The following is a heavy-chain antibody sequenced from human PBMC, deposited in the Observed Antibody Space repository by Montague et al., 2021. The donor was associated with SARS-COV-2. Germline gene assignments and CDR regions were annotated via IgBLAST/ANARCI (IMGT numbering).Heavy chain of an antibody. J-gene: IGHJ4*02. CDR3: ARHGKTRIAMIVVVIGYFDY. CDR2: IYYSGST. D-gene: IGHD3-22*01. V-gene: IGHV4-39*01. Sequence: SETLSLTCTVSGASISSSSYYWGWIRQPPGKGLEWIGSIYYSGSTYYNPSLKSRVTISVDTSKNQFSLKLSSVTAADTAMYYCARHGKTRIAMIVVVIGYFDYWGQGTLVTVSS. CDR1: GASISSSSYY.